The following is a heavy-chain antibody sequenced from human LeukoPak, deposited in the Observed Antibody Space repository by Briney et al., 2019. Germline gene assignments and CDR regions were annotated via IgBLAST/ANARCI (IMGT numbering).Heavy chain of an antibody. CDR1: GGSISSYC. D-gene: IGHD3-10*01. J-gene: IGHJ5*02. V-gene: IGHV4-59*01. CDR2: VYYSESP. CDR3: ARGGDYYGSGTYYAFDP. Sequence: SETLSLTCTVSGGSISSYCWSWIRQPPGKGLEWIGYVYYSESPNYNPSLKSRVTISIDTSKNHLSLRLSSVTAADTAVYYCARGGDYYGSGTYYAFDPWGQGTLVTVSS.